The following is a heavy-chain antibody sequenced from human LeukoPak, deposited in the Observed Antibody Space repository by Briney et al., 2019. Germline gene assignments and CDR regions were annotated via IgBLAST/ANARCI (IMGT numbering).Heavy chain of an antibody. CDR1: GGSISGTSYY. D-gene: IGHD2-2*01. CDR2: IYYSGST. CDR3: ARLGPAALGFDY. J-gene: IGHJ4*02. V-gene: IGHV4-39*01. Sequence: SETLSLTCTVSGGSISGTSYYWGWIRQPPGKGLEWIGSIYYSGSTYYNPSLKSRVTISVDTSKNQFSLKLSSVTAADTAVYYCARLGPAALGFDYWGQGTLVTVSS.